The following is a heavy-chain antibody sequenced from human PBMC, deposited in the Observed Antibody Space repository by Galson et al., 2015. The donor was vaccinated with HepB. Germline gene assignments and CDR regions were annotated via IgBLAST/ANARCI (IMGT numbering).Heavy chain of an antibody. D-gene: IGHD3-10*01. J-gene: IGHJ5*02. CDR1: GFTFSSYA. CDR3: AKGGGSYRYYYGSGSSFVASSGWFDP. V-gene: IGHV3-23*01. Sequence: SLRLSCSASGFTFSSYAMSWVRQAPGKGLEWVSAISGSGGSTYYADSVKGRFTISRDNSKNTLYLQMNSLRAEDTAVYYCAKGGGSYRYYYGSGSSFVASSGWFDPWCQGTLVTVSS. CDR2: ISGSGGST.